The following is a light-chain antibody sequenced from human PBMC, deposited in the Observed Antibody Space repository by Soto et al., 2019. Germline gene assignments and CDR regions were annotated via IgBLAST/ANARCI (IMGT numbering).Light chain of an antibody. J-gene: IGKJ4*01. CDR3: QHYNAWPLT. V-gene: IGKV3-15*01. CDR2: AAS. Sequence: EIVMTQSPATLSVSPGESATLSCRASQNVGVHLAWYQHKPGQAPRLLIYAASTRATGFPARFSGSGSGTEFTLTISSLQSDDFAFYYCQHYNAWPLTFGGGTRVEIK. CDR1: QNVGVH.